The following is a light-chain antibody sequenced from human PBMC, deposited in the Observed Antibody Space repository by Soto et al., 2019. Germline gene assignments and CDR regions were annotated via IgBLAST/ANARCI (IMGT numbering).Light chain of an antibody. V-gene: IGLV4-69*02. CDR1: SGHSSYA. Sequence: QLVLTQSPSASASLGASVKLTCTLSSGHSSYAIAWHQQQPEKGPRFLMKLNSDGSHTKGDGIPDRFSGSSSGAERYLTISSLQSDDEADYYCQTWGTGTDVFGTGTKVTVL. CDR3: QTWGTGTDV. J-gene: IGLJ1*01. CDR2: LNSDGSH.